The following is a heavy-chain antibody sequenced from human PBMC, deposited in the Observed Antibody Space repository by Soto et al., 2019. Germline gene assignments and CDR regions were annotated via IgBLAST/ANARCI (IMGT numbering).Heavy chain of an antibody. D-gene: IGHD3-10*01. CDR1: GFTLTTYT. Sequence: LRLSCEASGFTLTTYTMNWVRQASGKGLEWVSSITSSSGHIYYADSVRGRFTISRDNARNSLYLQMNSLRAEDTAVYYCVRERGLSSFYGMDVWGQGTTVTVSS. CDR3: VRERGLSSFYGMDV. V-gene: IGHV3-21*01. J-gene: IGHJ6*02. CDR2: ITSSSGHI.